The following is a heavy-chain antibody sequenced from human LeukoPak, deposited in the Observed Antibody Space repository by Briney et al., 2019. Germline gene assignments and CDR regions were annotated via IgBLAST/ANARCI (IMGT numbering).Heavy chain of an antibody. Sequence: SVKVSCKASGYTFTGYYMHWVRQAPGQGLEWMGGVIPIFGTANYAQKFQGRVTITADESTSTAYMELSSLRSEDTAVYYCARSLQASKAVAAHYGMDVWGQGTTVTVSS. J-gene: IGHJ6*02. CDR3: ARSLQASKAVAAHYGMDV. V-gene: IGHV1-69*13. CDR1: GYTFTGYY. CDR2: VIPIFGTA. D-gene: IGHD6-19*01.